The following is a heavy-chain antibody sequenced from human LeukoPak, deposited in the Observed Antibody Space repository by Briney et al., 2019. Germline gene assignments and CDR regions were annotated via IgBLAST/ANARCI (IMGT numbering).Heavy chain of an antibody. V-gene: IGHV1-24*01. J-gene: IGHJ3*02. CDR1: GYTLTELS. D-gene: IGHD6-19*01. CDR2: FDPEDGET. Sequence: SVKVSCKVSGYTLTELSMHWVRQAPGKGLEWMGGFDPEDGETIYAQKFQGRVTMIEDTSTDTAYMELSSLRSEDTAVYYCATFDSSGFGDAFDIWGQGTMVTVSS. CDR3: ATFDSSGFGDAFDI.